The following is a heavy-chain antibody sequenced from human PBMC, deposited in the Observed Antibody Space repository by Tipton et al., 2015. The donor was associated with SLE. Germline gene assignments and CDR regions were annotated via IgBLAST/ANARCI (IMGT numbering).Heavy chain of an antibody. V-gene: IGHV3-74*01. CDR3: ARAHYDFRSYNLDF. J-gene: IGHJ4*02. Sequence: LEWVSLISWDGSGTDYAESVKGRFTISRDNAKNTLYLQLNSLRAEDTAVYYCARAHYDFRSYNLDFWGQGALVTVSS. D-gene: IGHD3-3*01. CDR2: ISWDGSGT.